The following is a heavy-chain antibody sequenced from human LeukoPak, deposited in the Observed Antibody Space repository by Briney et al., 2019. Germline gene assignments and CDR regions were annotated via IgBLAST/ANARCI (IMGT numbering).Heavy chain of an antibody. J-gene: IGHJ4*02. Sequence: PSETLSLTCTVSGGSISSYYWSWIRQPPGKGMEWIGYIYYSGSTNYNPSLKSRVTISVDTSKNQFSLKLSSVTAADTAVYYCARPRAVAGTAVAYWGQGTLVTVSS. V-gene: IGHV4-59*08. CDR3: ARPRAVAGTAVAY. D-gene: IGHD6-19*01. CDR1: GGSISSYY. CDR2: IYYSGST.